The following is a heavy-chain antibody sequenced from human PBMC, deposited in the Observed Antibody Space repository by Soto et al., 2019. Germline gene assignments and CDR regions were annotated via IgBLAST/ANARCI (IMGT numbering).Heavy chain of an antibody. CDR3: AHTRYSSGWLFSPPDFDY. CDR2: IYWDDDK. J-gene: IGHJ4*02. D-gene: IGHD6-19*01. Sequence: QITLKESGPTLVKPTQTLTLTCTFSGFSLSTSGVGVGWIRQPPGKALEWLALIYWDDDKRYSPSLKSRLTITKDTSKNQVVLTMTNMDPVDTATYYCAHTRYSSGWLFSPPDFDYWGQGTLVTVSS. V-gene: IGHV2-5*02. CDR1: GFSLSTSGVG.